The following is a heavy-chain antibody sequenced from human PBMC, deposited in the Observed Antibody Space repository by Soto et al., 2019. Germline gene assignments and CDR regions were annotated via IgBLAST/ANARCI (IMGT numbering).Heavy chain of an antibody. Sequence: QVELVQSGAQVERPGASVKLSCKASGYSFTDYYIHWVRQAPGQGLEWLGWINANGGATNYAEKFQDRLTLTRDTSIDTAFMELTRLTSDDTALYFCSRGHSPFTWSWGQGTRVAVAS. V-gene: IGHV1-2*02. CDR3: SRGHSPFTWS. J-gene: IGHJ5*02. D-gene: IGHD3-16*01. CDR2: INANGGAT. CDR1: GYSFTDYY.